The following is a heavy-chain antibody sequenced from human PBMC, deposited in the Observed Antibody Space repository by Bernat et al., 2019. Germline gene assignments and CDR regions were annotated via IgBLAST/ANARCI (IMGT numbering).Heavy chain of an antibody. CDR2: INHSGST. D-gene: IGHD1-14*01. Sequence: QVQLQQWGAGLLKPSETLSLTCAVYGGSFSGYYWSWIRQPPGKGLEWIGEINHSGSTNYNPSLKSRVTISVDTSKNQFSLKLSSVTAADTAVYYCARGGGQPTKKYFQHWGQGTLVTVSS. J-gene: IGHJ1*01. CDR1: GGSFSGYY. CDR3: ARGGGQPTKKYFQH. V-gene: IGHV4-34*01.